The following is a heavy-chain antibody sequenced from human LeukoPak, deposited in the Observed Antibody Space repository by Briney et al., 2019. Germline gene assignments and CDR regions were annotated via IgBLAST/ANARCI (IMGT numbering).Heavy chain of an antibody. CDR3: ARDEPMYYYGSGSYYNPFDY. J-gene: IGHJ4*02. CDR1: GYTFTSYG. V-gene: IGHV1-18*01. D-gene: IGHD3-10*01. Sequence: GASVKISCKASGYTFTSYGISWVRQAPGQGLEWMGWISAYNGNTNYAQKLQGRVTMTTDTSTSTAYMELRSLRSDDTAVYYCARDEPMYYYGSGSYYNPFDYWGQGTLVTVSS. CDR2: ISAYNGNT.